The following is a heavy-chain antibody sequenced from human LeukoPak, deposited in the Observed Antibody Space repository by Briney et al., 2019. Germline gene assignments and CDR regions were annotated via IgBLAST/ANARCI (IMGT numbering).Heavy chain of an antibody. J-gene: IGHJ4*02. CDR2: ISSSSSYI. Sequence: GGSLRLSCTPSGFTFNAYGMHWVRQAPGKGLEWVSSISSSSSYIYYADSVKGRFTISRDNAKNSLYLQMNSLRAEDTAVYYCARDPYDFWSGYQTGFDYWGQGILVTVSS. V-gene: IGHV3-21*01. CDR3: ARDPYDFWSGYQTGFDY. D-gene: IGHD3-3*01. CDR1: GFTFNAYG.